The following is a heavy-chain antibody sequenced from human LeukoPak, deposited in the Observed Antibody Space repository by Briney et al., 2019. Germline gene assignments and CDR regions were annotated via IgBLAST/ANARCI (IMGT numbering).Heavy chain of an antibody. Sequence: GGSLRLSRAASGFTFSSYSMNWVRQAPGKGLEWVSYISSSSSTIYYADSVKGRFTISRDNAKNSLYLQMNSLRDEDTAVYYCARISGSSAYYYYYGMDVWGQGTTVTVSS. CDR3: ARISGSSAYYYYYGMDV. CDR1: GFTFSSYS. CDR2: ISSSSSTI. J-gene: IGHJ6*02. V-gene: IGHV3-48*02. D-gene: IGHD1-26*01.